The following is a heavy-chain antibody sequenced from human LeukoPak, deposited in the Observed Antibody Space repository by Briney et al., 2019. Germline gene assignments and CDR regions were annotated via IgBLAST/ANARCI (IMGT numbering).Heavy chain of an antibody. D-gene: IGHD5-24*01. J-gene: IGHJ6*03. CDR2: ISSSGSTI. V-gene: IGHV3-11*04. CDR3: AREAGDGYISYYYMDV. CDR1: GFIFSDYY. Sequence: PGGSLRLSCAASGFIFSDYYMSWIRQAPGKGLEWVSYISSSGSTIYYADSVKGRFTISRDNAKNSLYLQMNSLRAEDTAVYYCAREAGDGYISYYYMDVWGKGTTVTISS.